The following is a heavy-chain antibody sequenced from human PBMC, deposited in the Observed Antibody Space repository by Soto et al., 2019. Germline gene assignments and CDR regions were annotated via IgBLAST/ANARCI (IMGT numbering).Heavy chain of an antibody. J-gene: IGHJ5*02. Sequence: QVQLVQSGAEVKKPGSSVKVSCKASGGTFSSYAISWVRQAPGQGLEWMGGIIPIFGTANYAQKFQGRVTITADKSTSTAYMELSILRSEDSAVYYCARAVYDSSGYYANWFDPWGQGTLVTVSS. CDR3: ARAVYDSSGYYANWFDP. CDR2: IIPIFGTA. D-gene: IGHD3-22*01. CDR1: GGTFSSYA. V-gene: IGHV1-69*06.